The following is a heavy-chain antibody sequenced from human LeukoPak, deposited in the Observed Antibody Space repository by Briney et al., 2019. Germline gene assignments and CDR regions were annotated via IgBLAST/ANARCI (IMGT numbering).Heavy chain of an antibody. J-gene: IGHJ6*03. CDR2: ISYDGSNK. CDR1: GFTVSTNS. D-gene: IGHD6-13*01. CDR3: ARVAAAGTDYYYYMDV. V-gene: IGHV3-30*04. Sequence: GGSLRLSCTVSGFTVSTNSMSWVRQAPGKGLEWVAVISYDGSNKYYADSVKGRFTISRDNSKNTLYLQMNSLRAEDTAVYYCARVAAAGTDYYYYMDVWGKGTTVTVSS.